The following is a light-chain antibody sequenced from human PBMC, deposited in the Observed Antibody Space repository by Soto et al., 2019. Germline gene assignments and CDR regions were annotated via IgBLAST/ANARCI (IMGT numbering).Light chain of an antibody. Sequence: DIQMTQSPSSLSASVGDRVTITCRASQNIDIFLNWYHQKPGRAPNLLIYGASTLQNGVPSRFSGSGSGTDFSLTISSLQPEDLGTYYCQQSYSAPPLTFGAGTKVDIK. V-gene: IGKV1-39*01. CDR1: QNIDIF. CDR3: QQSYSAPPLT. J-gene: IGKJ4*01. CDR2: GAS.